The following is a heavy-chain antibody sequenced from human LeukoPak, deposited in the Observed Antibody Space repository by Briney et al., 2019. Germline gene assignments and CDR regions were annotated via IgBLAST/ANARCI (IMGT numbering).Heavy chain of an antibody. Sequence: GGSLRLSCAASGFTFSGSAMHWVRQASGKGLEWVGRIRSKANSYATAYAASVKGRFTISRDDSKNTAYLQMNSLKTEDTAVYYCTSSLYDSGGYYYLFWGQGTLVTVSS. D-gene: IGHD3-22*01. V-gene: IGHV3-73*01. CDR1: GFTFSGSA. J-gene: IGHJ4*02. CDR3: TSSLYDSGGYYYLF. CDR2: IRSKANSYAT.